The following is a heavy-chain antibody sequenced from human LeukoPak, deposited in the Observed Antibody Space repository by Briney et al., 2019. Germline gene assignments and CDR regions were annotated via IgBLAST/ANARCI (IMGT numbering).Heavy chain of an antibody. CDR2: IYTSGST. V-gene: IGHV4-61*02. CDR3: ARLRGFLSGYVDI. Sequence: SQTLSLTCTVSGGSISSGSYYWSWIRQPAGKGLEWIGRIYTSGSTNYNPSLKSRVVMSVDTSKKQFSLKLESVTAADTAVYYCARLRGFLSGYVDIWGQGTPVTVSS. J-gene: IGHJ4*02. CDR1: GGSISSGSYY. D-gene: IGHD3-3*01.